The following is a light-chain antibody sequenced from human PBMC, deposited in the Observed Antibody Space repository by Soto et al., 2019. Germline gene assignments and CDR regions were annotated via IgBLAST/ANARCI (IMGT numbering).Light chain of an antibody. V-gene: IGLV2-8*01. CDR2: GVN. CDR1: SSDVGGYDY. CDR3: ISYAGSSNLGV. J-gene: IGLJ3*02. Sequence: QSALTQPPSASGSPGQSVIISCTGTSSDVGGYDYVSWYQQHPGKAPKLIIYGVNKRPSGVPDRFSGSKSGTTASLTVSGLQAEGESIYYCISYAGSSNLGVFGGGTKLTVL.